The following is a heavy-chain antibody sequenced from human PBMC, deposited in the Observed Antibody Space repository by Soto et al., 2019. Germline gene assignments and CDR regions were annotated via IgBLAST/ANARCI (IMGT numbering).Heavy chain of an antibody. J-gene: IGHJ6*02. CDR1: GFTFDDYA. CDR2: ISWNSGSI. CDR3: AKDAITMVRGVISCYCMDV. V-gene: IGHV3-9*01. Sequence: EVQLVESGGGLVQPGRSLRLSCAASGFTFDDYAMHWVRQAPGKGLEWVSGISWNSGSIGYADSVKGRFTISRDNAMSTLYLQMKSLRAEDTALYCCAKDAITMVRGVISCYCMDVWGQGTMVTVSS. D-gene: IGHD3-10*01.